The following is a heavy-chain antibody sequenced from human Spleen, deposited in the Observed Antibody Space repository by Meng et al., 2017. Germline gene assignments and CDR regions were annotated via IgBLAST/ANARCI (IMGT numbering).Heavy chain of an antibody. CDR2: INHSGST. J-gene: IGHJ4*02. Sequence: QVQLQQWGAVLLKPSETLSRTCAVYGGSFSGYYWSWIRQPPGKGLEWIGEINHSGSTNYNPSLKSRVTISVDTSKNQFSLKLSSVTAADTAVYYCARVRSSSWHYFDYWGQGTLVTVSS. CDR1: GGSFSGYY. CDR3: ARVRSSSWHYFDY. V-gene: IGHV4-34*01. D-gene: IGHD6-13*01.